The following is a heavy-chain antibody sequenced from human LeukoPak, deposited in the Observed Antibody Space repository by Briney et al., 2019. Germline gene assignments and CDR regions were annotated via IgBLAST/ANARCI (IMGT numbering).Heavy chain of an antibody. Sequence: ASVKVSCKASGYAVTAYYMHWVRQAPGQGLEWMGWINPYSGGTNYAQKSQGRVTMTRDTSISTAYMVLSRLRSDDTAVYYCARDNGSGWSNLYYFDYWGQGTLVTVSS. D-gene: IGHD6-19*01. V-gene: IGHV1-2*02. CDR1: GYAVTAYY. CDR2: INPYSGGT. J-gene: IGHJ4*02. CDR3: ARDNGSGWSNLYYFDY.